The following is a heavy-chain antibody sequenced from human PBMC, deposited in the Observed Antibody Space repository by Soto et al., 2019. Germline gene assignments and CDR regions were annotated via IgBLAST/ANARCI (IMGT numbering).Heavy chain of an antibody. V-gene: IGHV1-2*04. CDR3: ARGDSTDCSNGVCSFFYNHDMDV. Sequence: ASVKVSCKASGYSFTDYHIHWVRQAPGQGLEWLGRINPKSGGTSTAQKFQGWVTMTTDTSISTASMELTRLASDDTAIYYCARGDSTDCSNGVCSFFYNHDMDVWGQGTTVTVSS. CDR2: INPKSGGT. J-gene: IGHJ6*02. D-gene: IGHD2-8*01. CDR1: GYSFTDYH.